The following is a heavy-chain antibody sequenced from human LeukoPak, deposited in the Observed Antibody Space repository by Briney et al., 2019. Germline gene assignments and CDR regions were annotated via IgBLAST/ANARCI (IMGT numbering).Heavy chain of an antibody. CDR3: ASTLREYDILTGYYYYYGMDV. J-gene: IGHJ6*02. Sequence: SETLSLTCTVSGGSISSSSYYWGWIRQPPGTGLEWIGSIYYSGSTYYNPSLKSRVTISVDTSKNQFSLKLSSVTAADTAVYYCASTLREYDILTGYYYYYGMDVWGQGTTVTVSS. CDR2: IYYSGST. D-gene: IGHD3-9*01. CDR1: GGSISSSSYY. V-gene: IGHV4-39*01.